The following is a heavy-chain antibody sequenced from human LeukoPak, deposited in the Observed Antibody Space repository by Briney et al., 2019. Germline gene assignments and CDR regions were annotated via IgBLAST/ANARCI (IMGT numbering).Heavy chain of an antibody. CDR3: ARDPGYSGYEWGILVY. V-gene: IGHV1-18*01. CDR1: GYTFTNYG. Sequence: ASVKVSRKTSGYTFTNYGISWVRQAPGQGLEWMGWISGYNGNTNYVQKFRGRVTMTTDTSTSTVYMELRSLRSDDTAVYYCARDPGYSGYEWGILVYWGQGTLVTVSS. D-gene: IGHD5-12*01. J-gene: IGHJ4*02. CDR2: ISGYNGNT.